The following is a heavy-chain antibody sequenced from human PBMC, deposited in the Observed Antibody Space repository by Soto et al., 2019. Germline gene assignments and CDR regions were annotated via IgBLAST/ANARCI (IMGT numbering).Heavy chain of an antibody. J-gene: IGHJ4*02. CDR3: EKARESAGSYRHFDS. CDR1: GFSFSDYA. V-gene: IGHV3-23*01. D-gene: IGHD5-12*01. Sequence: GGSLILSCVASGFSFSDYAVSWVRQAPGRGLDWVSAISAGGVSTTYADSSKGRFIVSRDNSRNTLYLEMNSLRVDDTAIYYCEKARESAGSYRHFDSWGQGTLVTVSS. CDR2: ISAGGVST.